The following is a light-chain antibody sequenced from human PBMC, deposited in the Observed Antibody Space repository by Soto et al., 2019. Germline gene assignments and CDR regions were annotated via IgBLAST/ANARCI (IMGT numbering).Light chain of an antibody. Sequence: DIVMTQSPLSLPVTPGEPASISCRSSQSLLHSNGYNYLDWYLQKPGQSPQLLIYLGSNRASGVHDRFSGSESGTDFTLKISSVEAEAVGVYHSLQTPQTPLTFGPGTKVDI. J-gene: IGKJ3*01. V-gene: IGKV2-28*01. CDR3: LQTPQTPLT. CDR1: QSLLHSNGYNY. CDR2: LGS.